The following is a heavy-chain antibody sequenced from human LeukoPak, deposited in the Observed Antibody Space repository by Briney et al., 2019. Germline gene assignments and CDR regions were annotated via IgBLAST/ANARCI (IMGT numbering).Heavy chain of an antibody. Sequence: PGVSLRLSCAASGFTFDDYAMSWVRQTPGKGLEWVSGPNWDGGRTGYADYVKGRFTISRDNAKNYLYLQMNSLRVEDTAMYYCARDGLRRPPTPYCGGDCPLDYWGQGTLVSVSS. V-gene: IGHV3-20*04. CDR3: ARDGLRRPPTPYCGGDCPLDY. CDR2: PNWDGGRT. CDR1: GFTFDDYA. D-gene: IGHD2-21*02. J-gene: IGHJ4*02.